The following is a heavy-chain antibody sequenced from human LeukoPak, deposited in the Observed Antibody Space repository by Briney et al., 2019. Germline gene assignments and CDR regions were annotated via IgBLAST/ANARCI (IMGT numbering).Heavy chain of an antibody. CDR2: IYYSGST. CDR1: GGSINSGAYY. CDR3: ARSSGYWNFDY. V-gene: IGHV4-31*03. J-gene: IGHJ4*02. D-gene: IGHD3-22*01. Sequence: SETLSLTCTVSGGSINSGAYYWSWIRQHPGKGLEWIGYIYYSGSTYYNPSLKSRVTISVDTSRDQFSLKLSSVTAADTAVYYCARSSGYWNFDYWGQGTLVTVSS.